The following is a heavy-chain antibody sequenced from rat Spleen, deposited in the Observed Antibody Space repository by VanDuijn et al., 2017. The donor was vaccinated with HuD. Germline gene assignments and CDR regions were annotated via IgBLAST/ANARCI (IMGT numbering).Heavy chain of an antibody. CDR2: IIYYGSST. V-gene: IGHV5-7*01. Sequence: EVQLVESGGGLVQPGRSLKLSCAASGFTFSDYAMAWVRQAPKKGLEWVATIIYYGSSTYYRDSVKGRFTISRDNAKSTLYLQMDSLRSEDTATYYCTREWRGYFDYWGQGVMVTVSS. J-gene: IGHJ2*01. CDR1: GFTFSDYA. D-gene: IGHD1-1*01. CDR3: TREWRGYFDY.